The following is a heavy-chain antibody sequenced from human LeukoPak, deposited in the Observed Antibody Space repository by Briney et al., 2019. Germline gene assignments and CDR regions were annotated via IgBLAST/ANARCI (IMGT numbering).Heavy chain of an antibody. CDR3: AKAAKYYYDSSGCFDY. D-gene: IGHD3-22*01. J-gene: IGHJ4*02. Sequence: PGGSLRLSCAASGFTFSSYAMSWVRQAPGKGLEWVSAISGSGGSTYYADSVKGRFTISRDNSKNTLYLQMNSLRAEDTAVYYCAKAAKYYYDSSGCFDYWRQGTLVTVSS. CDR1: GFTFSSYA. CDR2: ISGSGGST. V-gene: IGHV3-23*01.